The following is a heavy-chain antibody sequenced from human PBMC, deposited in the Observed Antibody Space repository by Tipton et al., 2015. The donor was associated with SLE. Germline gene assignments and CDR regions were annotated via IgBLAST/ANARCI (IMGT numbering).Heavy chain of an antibody. CDR3: ARGGYYFWSGPGNY. Sequence: TLSLTCAVYGGSFSGYHWSWIRQPPGKGLEWIGEINHSGSATYNPSLKSRVTISLDTSKNQFSLKLRSVTAADTAVYYCARGGYYFWSGPGNYWGQGSLVTVSS. CDR2: INHSGSA. D-gene: IGHD3-3*01. V-gene: IGHV4-34*01. J-gene: IGHJ4*02. CDR1: GGSFSGYH.